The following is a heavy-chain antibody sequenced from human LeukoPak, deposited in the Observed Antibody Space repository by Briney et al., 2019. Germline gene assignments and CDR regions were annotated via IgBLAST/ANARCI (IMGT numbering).Heavy chain of an antibody. J-gene: IGHJ5*02. Sequence: PGGSLRLSCAASGFTFSSYWMSWVRQAPGKGLEWVGRSRNKAKSYSTEYAASVRGRFTVSRDDSKNLLYLQMNSLKTEDTAVYYCAQIDTNGYIAAWGQGTLVSVSS. CDR1: GFTFSSYW. D-gene: IGHD2-8*01. V-gene: IGHV3-72*01. CDR3: AQIDTNGYIAA. CDR2: SRNKAKSYST.